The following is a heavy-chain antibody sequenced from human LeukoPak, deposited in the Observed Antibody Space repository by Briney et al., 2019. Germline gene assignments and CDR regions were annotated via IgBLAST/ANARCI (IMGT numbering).Heavy chain of an antibody. CDR1: GFTFSSYE. V-gene: IGHV3-48*03. CDR3: ARATGGWSKFDH. Sequence: GGSLRLSCAASGFTFSSYEMNWVRQAPGKGLEWVSYISSSGSTIYYADSVKGRFTISRDNAKNSLYLQMNSLRAEDTAVYYCARATGGWSKFDHWGQGTLVTVSS. J-gene: IGHJ4*02. CDR2: ISSSGSTI. D-gene: IGHD6-19*01.